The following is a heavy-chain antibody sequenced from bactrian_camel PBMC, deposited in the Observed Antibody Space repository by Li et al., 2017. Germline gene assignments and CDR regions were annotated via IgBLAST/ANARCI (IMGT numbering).Heavy chain of an antibody. D-gene: IGHD6*01. CDR3: AADMRFSTRCVRYGGSWYRADSYNH. J-gene: IGHJ4*01. V-gene: IGHV3S53*01. Sequence: VQLVESGGGSVHSGGSLRLSCENSGGTINDKCLGWFRQAPGKEREGVAGIGSDGSTSYADSVKGRFTISKDNAKNTVYLQMNSLKPEDTAMYYCAADMRFSTRCVRYGGSWYRADSYNHWGQGTQVTVS. CDR2: IGSDGST. CDR1: GGTINDKC.